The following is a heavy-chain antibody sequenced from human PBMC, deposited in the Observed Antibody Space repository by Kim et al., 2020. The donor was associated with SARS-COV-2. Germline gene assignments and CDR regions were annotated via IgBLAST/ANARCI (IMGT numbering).Heavy chain of an antibody. CDR3: ARGASMTTVTAGDY. V-gene: IGHV1-3*01. Sequence: QKFQGRVTITRDTSASTAYMELSSLRSEDTAVYYCARGASMTTVTAGDYWGQGTLVTVSS. J-gene: IGHJ4*02. D-gene: IGHD4-17*01.